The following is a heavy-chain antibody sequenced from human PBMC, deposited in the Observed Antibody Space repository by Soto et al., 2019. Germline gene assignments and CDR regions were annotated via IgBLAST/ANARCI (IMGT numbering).Heavy chain of an antibody. Sequence: ASVKVSCKASGYTFTSYGISWVRQAPGQGLEWMGWISAYNGNTNYAQKLQGRVTMTTDTSTSTAYMELRSLRSDDTAVYYCARDLGRDCNYGAFDIWGQGTMVTVSS. V-gene: IGHV1-18*01. CDR3: ARDLGRDCNYGAFDI. D-gene: IGHD1-7*01. CDR1: GYTFTSYG. J-gene: IGHJ3*02. CDR2: ISAYNGNT.